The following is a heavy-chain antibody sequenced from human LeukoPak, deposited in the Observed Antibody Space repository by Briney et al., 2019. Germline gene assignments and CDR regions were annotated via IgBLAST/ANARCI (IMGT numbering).Heavy chain of an antibody. CDR3: ARRRAYYYDSSGGYFDY. CDR2: ISAYNGNT. CDR1: GYTFSSYG. J-gene: IGHJ4*02. D-gene: IGHD3-22*01. Sequence: ASVKVSCKASGYTFSSYGISWVRQAPGQGLEWMGWISAYNGNTNYAQKLQGRVTMTTDTSTSTAYMELSSLRSEDTAVYYCARRRAYYYDSSGGYFDYWGQGNLVTVSS. V-gene: IGHV1-18*01.